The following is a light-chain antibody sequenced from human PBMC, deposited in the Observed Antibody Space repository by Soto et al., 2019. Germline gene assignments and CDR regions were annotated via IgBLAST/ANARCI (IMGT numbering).Light chain of an antibody. CDR1: QSVSSK. J-gene: IGKJ4*01. V-gene: IGKV3-15*01. CDR3: QQDGNWPPVT. CDR2: GGS. Sequence: EMVMAQSPATLSVSPGETATLSCRASQSVSSKLAWYQQKPGQSPTLLIYGGSTRAAGIPDRFSGNGSGTEFTLTISSLQAEDFAVYYCQQDGNWPPVTFGGGTKVEIK.